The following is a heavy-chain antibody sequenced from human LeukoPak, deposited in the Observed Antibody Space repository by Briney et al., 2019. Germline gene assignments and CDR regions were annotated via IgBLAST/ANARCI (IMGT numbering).Heavy chain of an antibody. J-gene: IGHJ4*02. D-gene: IGHD3-22*01. Sequence: PSETLSLTCTVSGGSISSYYWSWIRQPSGKGLEWIGYIYYSGSTNYNPSLKSRVTISVDTSKNQFSLKLSSVTAADTAVYYCARSLYYYDSSGHYGYWGQGTLVTVSS. CDR3: ARSLYYYDSSGHYGY. CDR2: IYYSGST. V-gene: IGHV4-59*01. CDR1: GGSISSYY.